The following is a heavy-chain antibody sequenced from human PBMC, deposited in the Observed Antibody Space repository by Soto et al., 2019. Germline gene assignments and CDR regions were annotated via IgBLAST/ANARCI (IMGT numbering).Heavy chain of an antibody. CDR3: ARGGGVGVAGSAAFDM. J-gene: IGHJ3*02. CDR2: INPATGAA. V-gene: IGHV1-2*02. CDR1: GYPVTAYY. Sequence: QLHLVQSGAVVQKPGASVTVSCSASGYPVTAYYMHWVRQAPGRGLEWMGGINPATGAATYTQTFRGRVTMDRDTSTSTVFMALSGLTSEDTAVFYCARGGGVGVAGSAAFDMWGQGTLVTVSS. D-gene: IGHD3-3*01.